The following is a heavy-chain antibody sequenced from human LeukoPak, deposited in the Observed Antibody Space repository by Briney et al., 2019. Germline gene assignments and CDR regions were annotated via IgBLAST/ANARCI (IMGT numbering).Heavy chain of an antibody. CDR3: AKHHETYQYYFDY. Sequence: GGSLRLSCAASGFTFSSYAMSWVRQAPGKGLEWGSAISVSGRSTYYADSVKGRFTISRDNSKNTLSLQMNSLGAEDTAVYYCAKHHETYQYYFDYWGQGTLVTVSS. D-gene: IGHD2-2*01. CDR1: GFTFSSYA. J-gene: IGHJ4*02. CDR2: ISVSGRST. V-gene: IGHV3-23*01.